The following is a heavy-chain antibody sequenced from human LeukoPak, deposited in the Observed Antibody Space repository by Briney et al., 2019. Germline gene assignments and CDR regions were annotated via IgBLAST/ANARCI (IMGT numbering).Heavy chain of an antibody. CDR3: ARESYSSSCPDY. CDR1: GYTFTSYG. D-gene: IGHD6-13*01. J-gene: IGHJ4*02. V-gene: IGHV1-18*01. CDR2: ISAYNGNT. Sequence: GASVKVSCKASGYTFTSYGISWVRQAPGQGLEWMGWISAYNGNTNYAQKLQGRVTMTTDTSTSTAYVELRSLRSDDTAVYYCARESYSSSCPDYWGQGTLVTVSS.